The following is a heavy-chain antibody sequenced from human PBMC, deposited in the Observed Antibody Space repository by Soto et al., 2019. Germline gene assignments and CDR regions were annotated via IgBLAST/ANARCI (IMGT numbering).Heavy chain of an antibody. J-gene: IGHJ5*02. CDR2: INPNSGGI. V-gene: IGHV1-2*02. Sequence: GASVKVSCKASGYTITDNYLHWVRQAPGQGLEWMGWINPNSGGINYAQTFQGRVTMTRDTSISTAYMELSRLRSDDTAVFYCARAPKVYGSSLATWGQGTPVTVSS. CDR1: GYTITDNY. CDR3: ARAPKVYGSSLAT. D-gene: IGHD6-19*01.